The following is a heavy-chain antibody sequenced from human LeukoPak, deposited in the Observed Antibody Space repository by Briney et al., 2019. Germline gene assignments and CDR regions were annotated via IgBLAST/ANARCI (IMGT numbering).Heavy chain of an antibody. CDR1: GYSFTSYW. Sequence: GESLKISCKGAGYSFTSYWIGWVRQMPGKGLEGMGIIYPGDSDTRYSPSFQGQVTISADKSISTAYLPLRRLNASDTAMYYFSSTGIVATWDYWGQGTLVTVSS. J-gene: IGHJ4*02. CDR2: IYPGDSDT. D-gene: IGHD5-12*01. CDR3: SSTGIVATWDY. V-gene: IGHV5-51*01.